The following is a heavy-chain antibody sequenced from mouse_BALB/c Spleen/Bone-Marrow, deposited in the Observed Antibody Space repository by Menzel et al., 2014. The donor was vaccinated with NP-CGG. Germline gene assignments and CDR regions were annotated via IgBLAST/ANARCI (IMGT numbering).Heavy chain of an antibody. V-gene: IGHV1-74*01. CDR2: LHPSDSET. CDR3: ARFGNCGGFAY. Sequence: QVQLQQSGAELVWPGASVKLSCKASGYSFTNYWMNWVKQRPGQGLEWIGMLHPSDSETRLNQKFKDKATLTVDKSSSTDYMQLSSLTSEDSAVYYCARFGNCGGFAYWGQGTLVTVSA. CDR1: GYSFTNYW. D-gene: IGHD2-1*01. J-gene: IGHJ3*01.